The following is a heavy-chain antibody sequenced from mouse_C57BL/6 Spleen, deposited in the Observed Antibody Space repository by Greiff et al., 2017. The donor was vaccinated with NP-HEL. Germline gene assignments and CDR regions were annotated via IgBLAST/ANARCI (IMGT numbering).Heavy chain of an antibody. V-gene: IGHV1-69*01. Sequence: VQLQQSGAELVMPGASVKLSCKASGYTFTSYWMHWVKQRPGQGLEWIGEIDPSDSYTNYNQKFKGKSTLTVDKSSSTAYMQLSSLTSEDSAVYYCARGRNYYSNPLAMDYWGQGTSVTVSS. CDR1: GYTFTSYW. D-gene: IGHD2-5*01. CDR2: IDPSDSYT. CDR3: ARGRNYYSNPLAMDY. J-gene: IGHJ4*01.